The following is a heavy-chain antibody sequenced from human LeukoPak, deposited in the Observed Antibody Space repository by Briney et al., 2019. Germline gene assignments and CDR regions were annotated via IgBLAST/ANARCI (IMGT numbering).Heavy chain of an antibody. D-gene: IGHD1-26*01. Sequence: GRSLRLSCAASGFTFSSYGTHWVRQAPGKGLEWVALISFDGSNQYYADSVKGRFTISRDSSKNTMYLQMNSLRPEDTAVYYCAKPPEVGATVGYFDYWGQGTLVTVSS. CDR2: ISFDGSNQ. J-gene: IGHJ4*02. V-gene: IGHV3-30*18. CDR3: AKPPEVGATVGYFDY. CDR1: GFTFSSYG.